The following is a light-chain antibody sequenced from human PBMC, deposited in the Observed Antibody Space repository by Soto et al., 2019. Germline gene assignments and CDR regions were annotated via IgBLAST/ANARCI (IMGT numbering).Light chain of an antibody. Sequence: QSALTQPASVSGSPGQSITISCTGTSSDVGSYNYVSWYQQHPGKAPKLMIYDVSPRPSGVSNRFSGSKSGNTASLTISGLQAEDEADYYCTSYTSSSTRVFGVGTKLTVL. V-gene: IGLV2-14*03. J-gene: IGLJ2*01. CDR1: SSDVGSYNY. CDR2: DVS. CDR3: TSYTSSSTRV.